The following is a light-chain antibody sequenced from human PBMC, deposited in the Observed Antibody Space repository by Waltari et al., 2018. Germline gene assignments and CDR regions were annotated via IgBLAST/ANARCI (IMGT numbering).Light chain of an antibody. Sequence: EIVMTQSPATLSVSPGERATLSCRASESVSSNLAWFQQKPGQAPRLLISGASTRATVIPARFSGSGSGTEFTLTISSLQSEDFAVYYCQQYNNWPRTFGQGTKVEIK. J-gene: IGKJ1*01. V-gene: IGKV3-15*01. CDR1: ESVSSN. CDR3: QQYNNWPRT. CDR2: GAS.